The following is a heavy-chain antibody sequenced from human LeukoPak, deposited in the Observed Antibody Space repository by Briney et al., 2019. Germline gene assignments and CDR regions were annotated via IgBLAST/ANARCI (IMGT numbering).Heavy chain of an antibody. D-gene: IGHD3-10*01. CDR1: GGSISSGGYY. V-gene: IGHV4-31*03. Sequence: PSETLSLTCTVSGGSISSGGYYWSWIRQHPGQGLEWIGYIYYSGSTYYNPSLKSRVTISVDTSKNQFSLKLSSVTAADTAVYYCARGPLYDGMDVWGQGTTVTVSS. CDR3: ARGPLYDGMDV. J-gene: IGHJ6*02. CDR2: IYYSGST.